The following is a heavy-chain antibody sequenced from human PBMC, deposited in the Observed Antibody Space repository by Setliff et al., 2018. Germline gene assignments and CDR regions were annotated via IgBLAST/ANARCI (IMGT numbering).Heavy chain of an antibody. J-gene: IGHJ5*02. CDR3: VRYSYGYAWLDP. CDR1: GGSINSYY. D-gene: IGHD5-18*01. CDR2: IHYIGST. Sequence: SETLSLTCTVSGGSINSYYWSWIRQPQGKGLEWIGYIHYIGSTNYNLSLTSRVTMSVDTSKNQLSLKLRSVTAAATAVYYCVRYSYGYAWLDPWGQGIPVTVSS. V-gene: IGHV4-59*01.